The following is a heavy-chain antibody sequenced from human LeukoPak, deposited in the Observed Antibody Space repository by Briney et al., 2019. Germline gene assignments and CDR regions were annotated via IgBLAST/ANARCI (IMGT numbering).Heavy chain of an antibody. CDR2: IIPIFGTA. V-gene: IGHV1-69*13. D-gene: IGHD4-11*01. Sequence: SVKVSCKASGGTFSSYAVSWVRQAPGQGLEWMGGIIPIFGTANYAQKFQGRVTITADESTSTAYMELSSLRSEDTAVYYCASGSTDYSNYFYYYGMDVWGQGTTVTVSS. CDR3: ASGSTDYSNYFYYYGMDV. CDR1: GGTFSSYA. J-gene: IGHJ6*02.